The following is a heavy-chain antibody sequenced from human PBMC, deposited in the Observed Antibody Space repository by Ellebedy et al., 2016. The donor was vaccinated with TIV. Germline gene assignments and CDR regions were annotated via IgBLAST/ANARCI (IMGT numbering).Heavy chain of an antibody. J-gene: IGHJ3*02. CDR1: GGSISSSSYY. D-gene: IGHD6-6*01. CDR2: IYYSGST. Sequence: SETLSLTCTVSGGSISSSSYYWGWIRQPPGTGLEWIGSIYYSGSTYYNPSLKSRVTISVDTSKNQFSLKLSSVTAADTAVYYCARGVRGIAARHHDAFDIWGQGTMVTVSS. CDR3: ARGVRGIAARHHDAFDI. V-gene: IGHV4-39*07.